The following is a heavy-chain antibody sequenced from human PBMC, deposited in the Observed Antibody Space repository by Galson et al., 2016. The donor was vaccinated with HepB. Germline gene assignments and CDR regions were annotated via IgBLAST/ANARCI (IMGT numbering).Heavy chain of an antibody. CDR2: IEQDGSEK. D-gene: IGHD2-2*01. Sequence: SLRLSCAASGFTFGTYWMSWVRQAPGKGLEWVANIEQDGSEKYYVDSVKGRFTISRDDAKNSLYLQMNSLSAEDTAVYYCTRDETVVVPDASVYYYMDVWGKGTTVTVSS. V-gene: IGHV3-7*04. CDR3: TRDETVVVPDASVYYYMDV. CDR1: GFTFGTYW. J-gene: IGHJ6*03.